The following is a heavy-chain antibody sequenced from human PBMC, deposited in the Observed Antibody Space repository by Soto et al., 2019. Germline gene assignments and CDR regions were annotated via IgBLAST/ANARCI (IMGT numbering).Heavy chain of an antibody. J-gene: IGHJ6*02. Sequence: GSLRLYCAASGFTFSSYAMHWVRQAPGKGLEWVAVISYDGINKYYADSVKGRFTISRDNSKNALYLQMNSLRAEDTAVYYCARDLSGSYYVPYYYYYGMDVWGQGTTVTVSS. CDR1: GFTFSSYA. CDR2: ISYDGINK. D-gene: IGHD1-26*01. V-gene: IGHV3-30-3*01. CDR3: ARDLSGSYYVPYYYYYGMDV.